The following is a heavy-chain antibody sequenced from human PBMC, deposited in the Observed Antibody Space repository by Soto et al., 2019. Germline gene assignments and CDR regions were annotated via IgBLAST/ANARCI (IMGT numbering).Heavy chain of an antibody. CDR3: ARDPNYYDSSGYFQGRYFQH. V-gene: IGHV3-30-3*01. CDR2: ISYDGSNK. CDR1: GSTFSSYA. D-gene: IGHD3-22*01. Sequence: GGSLRLSCAASGSTFSSYAMHWVRQAPGKGLEWVAVISYDGSNKYYADSVKGRFTISRDNSKNTLYLQMNSLRAEDTAVYYCARDPNYYDSSGYFQGRYFQHWGQGTLVTVSS. J-gene: IGHJ1*01.